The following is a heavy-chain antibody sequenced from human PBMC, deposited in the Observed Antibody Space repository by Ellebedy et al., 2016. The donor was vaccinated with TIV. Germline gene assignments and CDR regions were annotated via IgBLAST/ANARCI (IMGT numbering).Heavy chain of an antibody. CDR1: GYTFTGHY. V-gene: IGHV1-2*02. CDR2: INPNSGGA. CDR3: ARDMTMDY. D-gene: IGHD4/OR15-4a*01. Sequence: AASVKVSCKASGYTFTGHYMHWVRQAPGQGLERMGWINPNSGGANYVQKFQGRVTVTSDTSISTAYMELSRLRSDDTAVYYCARDMTMDYWGQGTLVTVSS. J-gene: IGHJ4*02.